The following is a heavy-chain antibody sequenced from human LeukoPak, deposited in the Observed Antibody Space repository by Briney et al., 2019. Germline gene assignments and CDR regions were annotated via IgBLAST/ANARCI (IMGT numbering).Heavy chain of an antibody. V-gene: IGHV3-23*01. CDR2: ISGSGGST. J-gene: IGHJ5*02. CDR1: GFTFSSYA. Sequence: GASLRLSCAASGFTFSSYAMSWVRQAPGKGLEWVSAISGSGGSTYYADSVKGRFTVPRDNSKNTLYLQMNSLRAEDTAVYYCASLTTVTSNWFDPWGQGTLVTVSS. D-gene: IGHD4-17*01. CDR3: ASLTTVTSNWFDP.